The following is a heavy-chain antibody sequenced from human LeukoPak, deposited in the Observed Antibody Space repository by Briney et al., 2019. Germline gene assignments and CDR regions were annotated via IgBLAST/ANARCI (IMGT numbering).Heavy chain of an antibody. Sequence: GSLRLSCAAPGFTFSSYGMHWVRQAPGKGLEWVAFIRYDGSNKYYADSVKGRFTISRDNSKNTLYLQMNSLRAEDTAVYYCAKDIIAVAGGRDYWGQGTLVTVSS. CDR2: IRYDGSNK. CDR1: GFTFSSYG. V-gene: IGHV3-30*02. CDR3: AKDIIAVAGGRDY. D-gene: IGHD6-19*01. J-gene: IGHJ4*02.